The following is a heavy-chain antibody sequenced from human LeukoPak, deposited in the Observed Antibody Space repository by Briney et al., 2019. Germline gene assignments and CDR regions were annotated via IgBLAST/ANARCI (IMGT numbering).Heavy chain of an antibody. CDR3: AKGGAPLLWFGELSRIDY. D-gene: IGHD3-10*01. V-gene: IGHV3-53*01. CDR2: IYSGGST. Sequence: GGSLRLSCAASGFTVSSNYMSWVRQAPGKGLEWVSVIYSGGSTYYADSVKGRFTISRDSSKNTLYLQMNSLRAEDTAVYYCAKGGAPLLWFGELSRIDYWGQGTLVTVSS. J-gene: IGHJ4*02. CDR1: GFTVSSNY.